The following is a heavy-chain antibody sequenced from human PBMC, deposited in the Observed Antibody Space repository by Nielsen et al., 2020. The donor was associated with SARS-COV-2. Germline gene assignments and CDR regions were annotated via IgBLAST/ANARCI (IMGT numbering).Heavy chain of an antibody. J-gene: IGHJ5*02. V-gene: IGHV4-4*02. CDR3: AREGFHYDFWSGYYTNWFDP. CDR2: IYHSGST. Sequence: VRQAPGKGLEWIGEIYHSGSTNYNPSLKSRVTISVDKSKNQFSLKLSSVTAADTAVYYCAREGFHYDFWSGYYTNWFDPWGQGTLVTVSS. D-gene: IGHD3-3*01.